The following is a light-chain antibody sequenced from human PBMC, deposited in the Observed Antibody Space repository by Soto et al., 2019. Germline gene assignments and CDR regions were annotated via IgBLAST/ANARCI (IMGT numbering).Light chain of an antibody. CDR3: QQSYSTPRT. CDR2: DAS. Sequence: DIQMTLSPSTLSGTVGDRVTITCRASQSISSWLAWYQQKPGKAPKLLIYDASSLESGVPSRFSGSGSGTDFTLTISSLQPEDFATYYCQQSYSTPRTFGQGTRLENK. V-gene: IGKV1-5*01. CDR1: QSISSW. J-gene: IGKJ5*01.